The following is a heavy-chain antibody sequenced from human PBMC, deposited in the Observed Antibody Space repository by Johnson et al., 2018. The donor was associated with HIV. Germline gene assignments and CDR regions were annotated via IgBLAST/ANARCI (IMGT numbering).Heavy chain of an antibody. CDR3: ARRGLANAFDI. CDR2: FYSGGST. V-gene: IGHV3-53*01. D-gene: IGHD3-10*01. Sequence: NWVRQAPGKGLEWVSVFYSGGSTYYADSVKGRFTITRDNSKNTLYLQMNSLRDGDTAVYYCARRGLANAFDIWGPGTLVSVSS. J-gene: IGHJ3*02.